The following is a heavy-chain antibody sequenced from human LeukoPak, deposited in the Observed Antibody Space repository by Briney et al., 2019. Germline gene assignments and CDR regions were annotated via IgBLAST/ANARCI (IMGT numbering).Heavy chain of an antibody. D-gene: IGHD2-2*02. CDR3: ARGQPPNCSSASCYKAHYYYGMDV. J-gene: IGHJ6*02. Sequence: ASVKVSCKASGGIFTSYAISWVRQAPGQGLEWMGRIIPILCIANYAQKFQGRVTITADKSTSTAYMELSSLRSEDTAVYYCARGQPPNCSSASCYKAHYYYGMDVWGQGTTVTVSS. V-gene: IGHV1-69*10. CDR1: GGIFTSYA. CDR2: IIPILCIA.